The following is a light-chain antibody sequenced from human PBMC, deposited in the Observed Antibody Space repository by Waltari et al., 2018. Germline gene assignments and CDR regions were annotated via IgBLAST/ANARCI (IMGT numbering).Light chain of an antibody. J-gene: IGKJ1*01. Sequence: DIQMTQSPSSLSASVGDRVTITCQASQDISKYLNWYQHKSGKAPKLLIYDASNLERGVPSRFRGYGSGTNFTFSISSLQPDDFATYYCQQYDRYSSWTFGQGTKVDIK. V-gene: IGKV1-33*01. CDR1: QDISKY. CDR2: DAS. CDR3: QQYDRYSSWT.